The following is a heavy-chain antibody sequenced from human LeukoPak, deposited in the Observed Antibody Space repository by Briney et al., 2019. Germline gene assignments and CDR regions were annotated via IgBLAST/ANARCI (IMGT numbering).Heavy chain of an antibody. Sequence: GGSLRLSCAASGFTFSSYWMHWVRQAPGRGLVWVSRINTDGSSTSYADSVKGRFTISRDNAKNTLYLQMNSLRAEDTAVYYCAREGLSIAARRDLAYWGQGTLVTVSS. J-gene: IGHJ4*02. CDR2: INTDGSST. CDR1: GFTFSSYW. V-gene: IGHV3-74*01. D-gene: IGHD6-6*01. CDR3: AREGLSIAARRDLAY.